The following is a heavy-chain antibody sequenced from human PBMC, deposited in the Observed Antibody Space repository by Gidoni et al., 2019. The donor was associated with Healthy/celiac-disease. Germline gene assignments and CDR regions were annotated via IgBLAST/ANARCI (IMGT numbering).Heavy chain of an antibody. CDR1: GWSFSGYY. V-gene: IGHV4-34*01. CDR3: ARGRLYSSSWYRVHESDAFDI. J-gene: IGHJ3*02. Sequence: QVQLQQWGAGLLKPSETLSLTCAVYGWSFSGYYWSWIRQPPGKGLEWIGEINHSGSTNYNPSLKSRVTISVDTSKNQFSLKLSSVTAADTAVYYCARGRLYSSSWYRVHESDAFDIWGQGTMVTVSS. CDR2: INHSGST. D-gene: IGHD6-13*01.